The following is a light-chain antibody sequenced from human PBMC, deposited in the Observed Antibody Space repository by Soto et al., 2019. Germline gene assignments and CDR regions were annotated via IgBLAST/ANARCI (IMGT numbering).Light chain of an antibody. CDR1: QSVSSN. V-gene: IGKV3-15*01. CDR3: QQYNNWPPRYT. J-gene: IGKJ2*01. Sequence: EIVMTQSPATLSVSPGERATLSCRASQSVSSNLAWYQQKPGQAPRLLVYGASTRATGIPARFSGSGSGTEFTLTISRLQSEDFAVYYCQQYNNWPPRYTFGQGTNLEIK. CDR2: GAS.